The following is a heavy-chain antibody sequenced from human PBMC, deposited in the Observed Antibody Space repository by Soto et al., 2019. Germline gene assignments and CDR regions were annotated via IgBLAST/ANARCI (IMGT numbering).Heavy chain of an antibody. CDR3: ARDIVVVPASPLNAFDI. D-gene: IGHD2-2*01. CDR2: INPSGGST. CDR1: GYTFTSYY. Sequence: ASVKVSCKASGYTFTSYYMHWVRQAPGQGLEWMGIINPSGGSTSYAQKFQGRVTMTRDTSTSTVYMELRSLRSDDTAVYYCARDIVVVPASPLNAFDIWGQGTMVTVSS. J-gene: IGHJ3*02. V-gene: IGHV1-46*01.